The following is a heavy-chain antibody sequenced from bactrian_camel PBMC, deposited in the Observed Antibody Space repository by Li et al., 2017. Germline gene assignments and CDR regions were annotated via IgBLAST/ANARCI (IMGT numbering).Heavy chain of an antibody. CDR2: ISDSSAGITT. CDR1: DLDINDYA. Sequence: VQLVESGGASVQAGGSLTLTCATSDLDINDYAMGWFRQAPGKEREGVATISDSSAGITTIYADSVKGRFTISYDNNKKVLTLQMNNLKPEDTAMYYCVAKYGFWSLSPARYNRWGQGTQVTVS. V-gene: IGHV3S42*01. CDR3: VAKYGFWSLSPARYNR. D-gene: IGHD6*01. J-gene: IGHJ4*01.